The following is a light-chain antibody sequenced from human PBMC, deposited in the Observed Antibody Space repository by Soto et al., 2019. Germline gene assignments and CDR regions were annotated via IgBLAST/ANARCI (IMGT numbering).Light chain of an antibody. CDR2: DAS. V-gene: IGKV3-11*01. CDR3: QQRSNWPIFT. CDR1: QSVSSY. Sequence: EIVLTQSPATLSLSPGERATLSCRASQSVSSYLAWYQQKPGQAPRLLIYDASNMATGIPARFSGNGSGTDFTLTISRLETEDFAVYYCQQRSNWPIFTFGPGTKVDIK. J-gene: IGKJ3*01.